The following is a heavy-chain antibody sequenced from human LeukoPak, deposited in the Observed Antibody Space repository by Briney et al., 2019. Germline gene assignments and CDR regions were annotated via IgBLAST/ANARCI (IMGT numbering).Heavy chain of an antibody. CDR3: ARDLRGWYY. D-gene: IGHD6-19*01. Sequence: SETLSLTCTVSGGSISGYYWTWIRHPPGKGLEWIGYIYYTGTTNYNPSLKSRVTISVDTSKNQFSLKLSSVTAADTAVYYCARDLRGWYYWGQGTLVTVSS. CDR2: IYYTGTT. J-gene: IGHJ4*02. V-gene: IGHV4-59*01. CDR1: GGSISGYY.